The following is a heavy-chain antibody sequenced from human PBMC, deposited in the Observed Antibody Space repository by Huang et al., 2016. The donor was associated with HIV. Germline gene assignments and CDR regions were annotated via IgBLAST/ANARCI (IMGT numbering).Heavy chain of an antibody. CDR3: ATSTPMLGESGGWSGKVVITENVPYVD. Sequence: QVHLVQSGAEVKKPGSSVKVSCKASGDSFTSLPINWVRQVPGPGLEWVGALVPMRVSATYAQKFRGRVRMSADEATSTSYMELSRLRSDDTAMYYCATSTPMLGESGGWSGKVVITENVPYVDWGQGTLVTVSS. J-gene: IGHJ4*02. CDR1: GDSFTSLP. V-gene: IGHV1-69*01. CDR2: LVPMRVSA. D-gene: IGHD3-22*01.